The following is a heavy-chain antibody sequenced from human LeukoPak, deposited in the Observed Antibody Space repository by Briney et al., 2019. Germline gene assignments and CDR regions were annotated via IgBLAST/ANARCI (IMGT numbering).Heavy chain of an antibody. CDR2: IYYSGST. Sequence: SETLSLTCAVSGGSISSYYWSWIRQPPGKGLEWIGYIYYSGSTNYNPSLKSRVTISVDTSKNQFSLKLSSVTAADTAVYYCARVLRYCSSTSCSSFHYDLWGRGTLVTVSS. D-gene: IGHD2-2*01. CDR1: GGSISSYY. CDR3: ARVLRYCSSTSCSSFHYDL. J-gene: IGHJ2*01. V-gene: IGHV4-59*01.